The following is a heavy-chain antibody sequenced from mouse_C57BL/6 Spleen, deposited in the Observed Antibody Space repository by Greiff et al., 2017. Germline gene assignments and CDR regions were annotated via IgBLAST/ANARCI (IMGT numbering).Heavy chain of an antibody. D-gene: IGHD1-1*01. CDR3: ARSRDGSRGAFDY. Sequence: EVQLQQSGPELVKPGASVKISCKASGYTFTDYYMNWVKQSHGKSLEWIGDINPNNGGTSYNQKFKGKATLTVDKSSSTAYMELRSLTSEDSAVYYCARSRDGSRGAFDYWGQGTTLTVSS. J-gene: IGHJ2*01. CDR2: INPNNGGT. V-gene: IGHV1-26*01. CDR1: GYTFTDYY.